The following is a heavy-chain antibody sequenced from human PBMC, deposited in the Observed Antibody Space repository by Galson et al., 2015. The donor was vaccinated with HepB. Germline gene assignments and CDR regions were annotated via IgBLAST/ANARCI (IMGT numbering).Heavy chain of an antibody. CDR3: ALNYGMANYYYYGMDV. Sequence: QSGAEVKKPGESLKISCKASGYTFTYRYLHWVRQAPGQALEWMGWITPFNGNTNYAQKFQDRVTITRDRSMSTAYMELSSLRSEDTAMYYCALNYGMANYYYYGMDVWGQGTTVTVSS. J-gene: IGHJ6*02. CDR1: GYTFTYRY. CDR2: ITPFNGNT. V-gene: IGHV1-45*02. D-gene: IGHD4-11*01.